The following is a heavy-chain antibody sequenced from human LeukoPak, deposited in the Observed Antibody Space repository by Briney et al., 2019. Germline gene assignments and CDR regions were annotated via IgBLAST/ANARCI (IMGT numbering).Heavy chain of an antibody. V-gene: IGHV3-23*01. D-gene: IGHD3-22*01. J-gene: IGHJ3*01. Sequence: PGGSRRLSCAASGLTFGSYAVTWVRQAAGEGVGWVSGISGSGGSTYYADSVKGRFTISRDNTTNTLYLQMNSLRAEDTAVYYCAKGGRWDYYDSSHWGQGTMVTVSS. CDR2: ISGSGGST. CDR3: AKGGRWDYYDSSH. CDR1: GLTFGSYA.